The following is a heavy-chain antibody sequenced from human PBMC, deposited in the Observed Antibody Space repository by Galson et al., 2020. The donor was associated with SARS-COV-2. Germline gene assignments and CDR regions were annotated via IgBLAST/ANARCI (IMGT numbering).Heavy chain of an antibody. CDR2: LDTSSTYI. CDR1: GFAFSSYT. D-gene: IGHD3-10*01. Sequence: GESLKISCAASGFAFSSYTMNWVRQAPGKGLEWVASLDTSSTYIYHADSLKGRFTISRDNAENSLYLQMNSLRAEDTAVYYYARSPPASTSGTSIYFDYWGQGTQVTVSS. V-gene: IGHV3-21*01. J-gene: IGHJ4*02. CDR3: ARSPPASTSGTSIYFDY.